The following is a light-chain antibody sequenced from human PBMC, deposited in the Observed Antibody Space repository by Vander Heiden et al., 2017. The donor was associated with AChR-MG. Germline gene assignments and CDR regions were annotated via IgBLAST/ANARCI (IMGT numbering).Light chain of an antibody. J-gene: IGLJ2*01. Sequence: SYERSQPPAVSAALGKTARITCGVNNIGSKNVHWYQQKPGQAPVEVIYRDTNRPSGIPERFSGSNSGNTATLTISRAQAGDEADYYCQLWDSSTVLFGGGTKLTVL. CDR3: QLWDSSTVL. CDR1: NIGSKN. CDR2: RDT. V-gene: IGLV3-9*01.